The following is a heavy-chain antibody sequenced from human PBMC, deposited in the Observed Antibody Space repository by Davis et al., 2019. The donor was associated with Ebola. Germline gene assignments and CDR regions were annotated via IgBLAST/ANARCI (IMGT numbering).Heavy chain of an antibody. Sequence: GESLKISCAASGFTFSSYAMSWVRQAPGKGLEWVSAISGSGGSTYYADSVKGRFTISRDNAKNSLYLQMNSLRDEDTAVYYCAREEDDILTGDFDYWGQGTLVTVSS. D-gene: IGHD3-9*01. J-gene: IGHJ4*02. CDR2: ISGSGGST. CDR3: AREEDDILTGDFDY. CDR1: GFTFSSYA. V-gene: IGHV3-23*01.